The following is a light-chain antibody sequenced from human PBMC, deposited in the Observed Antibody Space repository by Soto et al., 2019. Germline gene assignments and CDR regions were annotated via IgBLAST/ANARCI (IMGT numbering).Light chain of an antibody. CDR2: GAS. Sequence: EIVLTQSPGTLSLSQGARVTLSCRASQSVHNNYLAWYQQKPGQDPRLLIYGASTRATGISDRFSGSGSGTDFTLTISRLEPEDVGVFYCHLYNRSPYNFVQGTTLENK. CDR1: QSVHNNY. CDR3: HLYNRSPYN. J-gene: IGKJ2*01. V-gene: IGKV3-20*01.